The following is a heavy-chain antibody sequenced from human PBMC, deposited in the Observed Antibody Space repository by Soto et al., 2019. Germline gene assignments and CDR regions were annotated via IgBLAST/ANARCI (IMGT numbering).Heavy chain of an antibody. CDR3: ARGGDWGASYFDSSGYLTGAV. J-gene: IGHJ6*02. V-gene: IGHV5-51*01. D-gene: IGHD3-22*01. CDR2: IYPDDSDT. Sequence: PGESLKISCKGSGYSFSTYWIAWVRQPPGKGLEGMGIIYPDDSDTKYSPSFQGQVTISADKSISTAYLQLNSLKPSDTATYYCARGGDWGASYFDSSGYLTGAVWGQGTTVTVSS. CDR1: GYSFSTYW.